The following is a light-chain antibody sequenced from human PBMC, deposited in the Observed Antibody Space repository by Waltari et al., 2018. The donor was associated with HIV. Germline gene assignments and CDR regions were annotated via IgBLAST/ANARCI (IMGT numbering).Light chain of an antibody. V-gene: IGLV3-25*03. J-gene: IGLJ2*01. CDR3: QSADSSGSSVV. Sequence: SAELTQPPSVSVSPGQTARITCSGDAFARQYAYWYQQKPGQAPVLLIYKDYEMPSGIPERFSGSSSGTTVTLTISGVQADDEADYYCQSADSSGSSVVFGGGTKLTVL. CDR1: AFARQY. CDR2: KDY.